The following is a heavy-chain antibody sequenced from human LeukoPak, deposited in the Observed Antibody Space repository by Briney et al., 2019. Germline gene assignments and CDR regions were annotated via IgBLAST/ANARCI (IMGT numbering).Heavy chain of an antibody. D-gene: IGHD3-10*01. CDR1: GYTFTSYG. CDR2: IIPILGIA. CDR3: ARDYYGSGSIYYYYYGMDV. J-gene: IGHJ6*02. Sequence: SVKVSCKASGYTFTSYGISWVRQAPGQGLEWMGRIIPILGIANYAQKFQGRVTITADKSTSTAYMELSSLRSEDTAVYYCARDYYGSGSIYYYYYGMDVWGQGTTVTVSS. V-gene: IGHV1-69*04.